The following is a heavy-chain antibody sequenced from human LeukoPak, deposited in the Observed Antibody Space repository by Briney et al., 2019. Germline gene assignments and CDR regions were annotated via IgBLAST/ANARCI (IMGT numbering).Heavy chain of an antibody. D-gene: IGHD3-3*01. J-gene: IGHJ4*02. CDR2: IRSKVNSYAT. CDR1: GFTFSGST. V-gene: IGHV3-73*01. CDR3: AREAFGVVIMTDY. Sequence: PGGSLRLSCAASGFTFSGSTMHWVRQPSGKGLEWVGRIRSKVNSYATAYAASVKGRFTISRDDSKNMAYLQMNSLKTEDTAVYYCAREAFGVVIMTDYWGQGTLVTVSS.